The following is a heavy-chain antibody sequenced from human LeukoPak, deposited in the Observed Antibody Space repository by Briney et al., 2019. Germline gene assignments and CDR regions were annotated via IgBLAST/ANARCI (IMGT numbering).Heavy chain of an antibody. Sequence: PGGSLRLSCAASGFTFSSYSMNWVRQAPGKGLEWVSSISSSSSYIYYADSVKGRFTISRDNAKSSLYLQMNSLRAEDTAVYYCARDDYYDSSGYNYYYYYGMDVWGQGTTVTVSS. J-gene: IGHJ6*02. D-gene: IGHD3-22*01. CDR3: ARDDYYDSSGYNYYYYYGMDV. CDR2: ISSSSSYI. V-gene: IGHV3-21*01. CDR1: GFTFSSYS.